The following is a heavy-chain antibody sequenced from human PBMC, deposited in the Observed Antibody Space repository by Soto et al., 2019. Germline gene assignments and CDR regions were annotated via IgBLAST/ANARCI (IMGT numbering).Heavy chain of an antibody. D-gene: IGHD2-15*01. Sequence: GGSLRLSCAASGFTFSSYDMHWVRQATGKGLEWVSAIGTAGDTYYPGSVKGRFTISRENAKNSLYLQMNSLRAEDTAVYYCAGCSGGSCYYGMDVWGQGTTVTVSS. CDR2: IGTAGDT. CDR3: AGCSGGSCYYGMDV. V-gene: IGHV3-13*01. J-gene: IGHJ6*02. CDR1: GFTFSSYD.